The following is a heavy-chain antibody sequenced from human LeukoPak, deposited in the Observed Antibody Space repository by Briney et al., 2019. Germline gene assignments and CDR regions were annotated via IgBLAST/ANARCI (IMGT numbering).Heavy chain of an antibody. Sequence: PSETLSLTCTVSGGSISTYYWSWIRQPPGKGLEWIGFIYYSGSTNYNPSLKSRVTISVDTSKNHFSLKLYSVIAAGTAVYYCARVDYDSSGYFDFWGQGTLVTVSS. J-gene: IGHJ4*02. D-gene: IGHD3-22*01. V-gene: IGHV4-59*01. CDR3: ARVDYDSSGYFDF. CDR1: GGSISTYY. CDR2: IYYSGST.